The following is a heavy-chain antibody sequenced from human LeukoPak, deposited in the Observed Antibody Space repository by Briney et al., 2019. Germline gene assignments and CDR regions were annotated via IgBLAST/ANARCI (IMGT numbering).Heavy chain of an antibody. CDR3: ASGNGYSYGFFDY. D-gene: IGHD5-18*01. Sequence: SVKVSCKASGYTFTGYYMHWVRQAPGQGLEWMGRIIPIFGTANYAQKFQGRVTITTDESTSTAYMELSSLRSEDTAVYYCASGNGYSYGFFDYWGQGTLVTVSS. CDR2: IIPIFGTA. J-gene: IGHJ4*02. V-gene: IGHV1-69*05. CDR1: GYTFTGYY.